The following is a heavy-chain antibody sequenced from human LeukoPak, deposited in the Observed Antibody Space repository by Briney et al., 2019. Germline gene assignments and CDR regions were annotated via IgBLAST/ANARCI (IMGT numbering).Heavy chain of an antibody. CDR3: AGCRWNYHYFEH. CDR2: IYSGGST. V-gene: IGHV3-66*01. CDR1: GFTVSSNY. D-gene: IGHD1-7*01. Sequence: PGGSLRLSCAASGFTVSSNYMSWVRQAPGKGLECVSVIYSGGSTYYADSVEGRFTISRDNSKNTLYLHMNSLRAEDTAVYYCAGCRWNYHYFEHWGQGTLVTVSS. J-gene: IGHJ4*02.